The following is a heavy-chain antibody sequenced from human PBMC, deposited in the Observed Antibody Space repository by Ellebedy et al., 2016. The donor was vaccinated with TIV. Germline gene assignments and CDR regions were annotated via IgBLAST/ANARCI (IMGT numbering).Heavy chain of an antibody. CDR2: IVGTGTTT. Sequence: GGSLRLSXAASGFTFSTYSMNWVRQAAGKGLEWISYIVGTGTTTYYADSVKGRFTISSDNAKNSLYLQMNSLRDEDTAVYYCARRGNYLGDAFDIWGQGAMVIVSS. CDR1: GFTFSTYS. J-gene: IGHJ3*02. D-gene: IGHD1-26*01. V-gene: IGHV3-48*02. CDR3: ARRGNYLGDAFDI.